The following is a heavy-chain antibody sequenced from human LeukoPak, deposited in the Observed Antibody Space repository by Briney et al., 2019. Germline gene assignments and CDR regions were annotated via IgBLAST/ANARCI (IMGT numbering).Heavy chain of an antibody. Sequence: PGGSLRLSCAASGFTFSSYAMHWVRQAPGKGLEWVAVISYDGSNKYYADSVKGRFTISRDNSKNTLYLQMNSLRAEDTAVYYCARDPQANYYDSSGSLPRYWGQGTLVTVSS. CDR2: ISYDGSNK. J-gene: IGHJ4*02. CDR1: GFTFSSYA. CDR3: ARDPQANYYDSSGSLPRY. V-gene: IGHV3-30-3*01. D-gene: IGHD3-22*01.